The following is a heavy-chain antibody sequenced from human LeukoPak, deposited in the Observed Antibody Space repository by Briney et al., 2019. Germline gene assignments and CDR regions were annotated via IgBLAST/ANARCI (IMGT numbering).Heavy chain of an antibody. CDR1: GFTFDDYA. CDR3: AKDFVISGHNGLFDY. D-gene: IGHD3/OR15-3a*01. V-gene: IGHV3-43D*03. J-gene: IGHJ4*02. CDR2: ISWDGGNT. Sequence: GGSLRLSCAASGFTFDDYAMHWVRQAPGKGLEWVSLISWDGGNTYYADSVKGRFTISRDNNKNSLYLQMNSLRTEDTALYFCAKDFVISGHNGLFDYWGQGTLVTVSS.